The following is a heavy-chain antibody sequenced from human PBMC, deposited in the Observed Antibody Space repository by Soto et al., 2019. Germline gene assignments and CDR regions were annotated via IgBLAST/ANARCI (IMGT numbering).Heavy chain of an antibody. CDR1: GGSISSGDYY. Sequence: SETLSLTCTVSGGSISSGDYYRSWIRQPPGKGLEWIGYIYYSGSTYYNPSLKSRVTISVDTSKNQFSLKLSSVTAADTAVYFCARAPVGLDTISYFDYWGQGKLVTVSS. CDR2: IYYSGST. CDR3: ARAPVGLDTISYFDY. D-gene: IGHD3-3*01. J-gene: IGHJ4*02. V-gene: IGHV4-30-4*01.